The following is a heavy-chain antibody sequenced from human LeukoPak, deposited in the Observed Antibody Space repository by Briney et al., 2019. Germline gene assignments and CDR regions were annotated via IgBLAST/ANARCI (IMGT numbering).Heavy chain of an antibody. CDR3: ARNSQLLWFGELLTNAFDI. D-gene: IGHD3-10*01. J-gene: IGHJ3*02. Sequence: PSETLSLTCAVYGGSFSGYYWSWIRQPPGKGLEWIGEINHSGSTNYNPSLKSRVTISVDTSKNQFSLKLSSVTAADTAVYYCARNSQLLWFGELLTNAFDIWGQGTMVTVSS. V-gene: IGHV4-34*01. CDR1: GGSFSGYY. CDR2: INHSGST.